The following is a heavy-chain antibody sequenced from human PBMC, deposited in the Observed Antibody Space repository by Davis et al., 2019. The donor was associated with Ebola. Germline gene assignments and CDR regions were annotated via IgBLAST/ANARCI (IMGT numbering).Heavy chain of an antibody. V-gene: IGHV3-74*01. D-gene: IGHD3-22*01. CDR3: ARLSDDSSGYIDY. CDR1: GFAFSGYW. CDR2: ISNDGRST. Sequence: GESLKISCAASGFAFSGYWMHWVRQRPGKGLVWVSRISNDGRSTYYADSVKGRFTISRDNAKNTMYLQMNSLRAEDTAVYYCARLSDDSSGYIDYWGQGTLVTVSS. J-gene: IGHJ4*02.